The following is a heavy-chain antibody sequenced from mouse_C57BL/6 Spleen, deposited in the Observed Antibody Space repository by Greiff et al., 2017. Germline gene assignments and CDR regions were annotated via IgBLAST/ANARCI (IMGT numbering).Heavy chain of an antibody. CDR2: IDPSDSYT. CDR1: GYTFTSYW. J-gene: IGHJ4*01. V-gene: IGHV1-69*01. D-gene: IGHD1-1*01. CDR3: ARYIYYYGSSYGYYAMDY. Sequence: QVQLQQPGAELVMPGASVKLSCKASGYTFTSYWMHWVKQRPGQGLEWIREIDPSDSYTNYNQKFKGKSTLTVDKSSSTAYMQLSSLTSEDSAVYYCARYIYYYGSSYGYYAMDYWGQGTSVTVSS.